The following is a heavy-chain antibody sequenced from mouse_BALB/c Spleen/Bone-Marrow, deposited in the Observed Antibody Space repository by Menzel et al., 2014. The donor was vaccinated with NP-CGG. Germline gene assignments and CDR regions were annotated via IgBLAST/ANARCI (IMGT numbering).Heavy chain of an antibody. J-gene: IGHJ2*01. Sequence: QVQLQQSGAELVMPGASVKMSCKASGYTFTDYWMHWVKQRPGQGLEWIGAIDTSDTYTNYNQKFKGKATLTVDESSSTAYMQLRSLTSEDSAVYFCTRGWDGYYFDYWGQGTTLTVSS. V-gene: IGHV1-69*01. D-gene: IGHD4-1*01. CDR3: TRGWDGYYFDY. CDR1: GYTFTDYW. CDR2: IDTSDTYT.